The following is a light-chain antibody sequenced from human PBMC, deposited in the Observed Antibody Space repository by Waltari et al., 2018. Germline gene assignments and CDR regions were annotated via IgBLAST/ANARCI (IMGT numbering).Light chain of an antibody. CDR1: SRDIGSYHY. Sequence: QSALTQPASVSGSPGQSITISCSGTSRDIGSYHYVSLYQQQPGKAPKLMIYEFSMRHSGVSNRVSGSKSGNTASLTIAGLRAEDECDYDCCSDAGSGSTCYVFGTGTKVTVL. CDR2: EFS. J-gene: IGLJ1*01. V-gene: IGLV2-23*02. CDR3: CSDAGSGSTCYV.